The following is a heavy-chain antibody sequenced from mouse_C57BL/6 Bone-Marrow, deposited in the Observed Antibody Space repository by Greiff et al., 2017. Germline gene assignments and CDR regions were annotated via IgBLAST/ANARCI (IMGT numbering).Heavy chain of an antibody. D-gene: IGHD2-1*01. CDR2: ISSGSSTI. V-gene: IGHV5-17*01. CDR3: TRPYGNIYLFAY. CDR1: GFTFSDYG. J-gene: IGHJ3*01. Sequence: EVQVVESGGGLVKPGGSLKLSCAASGFTFSDYGMHWVRQAPERGLEWVAYISSGSSTIYYADTVKGRFTISRDNAKNTLFLQMTSLGSEDTALYYCTRPYGNIYLFAYWGQGTMVTVSA.